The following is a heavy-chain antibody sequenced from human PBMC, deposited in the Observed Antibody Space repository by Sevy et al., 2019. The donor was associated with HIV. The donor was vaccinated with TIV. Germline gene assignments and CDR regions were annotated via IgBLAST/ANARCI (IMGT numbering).Heavy chain of an antibody. Sequence: GGSLRLSCAASGFTFSSYAMHWVCQAPGKGLEWVAVISYDGSNKYYADSVKGRFTISRDNSKNTLYLQMNSLRAEDTAVYYCARERGYNRLPYYFDYWGQGTLVTVSS. D-gene: IGHD1-1*01. J-gene: IGHJ4*02. CDR1: GFTFSSYA. CDR2: ISYDGSNK. CDR3: ARERGYNRLPYYFDY. V-gene: IGHV3-30-3*01.